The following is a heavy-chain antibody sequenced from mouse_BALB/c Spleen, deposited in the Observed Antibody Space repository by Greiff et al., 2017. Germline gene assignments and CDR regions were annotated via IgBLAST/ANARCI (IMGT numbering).Heavy chain of an antibody. CDR2: INPYNDGT. CDR3: ARGGSSGPAWFAY. Sequence: VQLQQSGPELVKPGASVKMSCKASGYTFTSYVMHWVKQKPGQGLEWIGYINPYNDGTKYNEKFKGKATLTSDKSSSTAYMELSSLTSEDSAVYYCARGGSSGPAWFAYWGQGTLVTVSA. J-gene: IGHJ3*01. D-gene: IGHD3-1*01. CDR1: GYTFTSYV. V-gene: IGHV1-14*01.